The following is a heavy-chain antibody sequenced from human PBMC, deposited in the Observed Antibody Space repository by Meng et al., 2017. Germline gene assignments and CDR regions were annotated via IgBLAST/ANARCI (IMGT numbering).Heavy chain of an antibody. Sequence: SVKVSCKASGGTFSSYAISWVRQAPGQGREWMGGIIPIFGTANYAQKFQGRVTITTDESTSTAYMELSCLRSEDTAVYYCARKLLHCSGGSCYSQPDALDIWAQGPMVTVSS. CDR1: GGTFSSYA. CDR2: IIPIFGTA. V-gene: IGHV1-69*05. CDR3: ARKLLHCSGGSCYSQPDALDI. J-gene: IGHJ3*02. D-gene: IGHD2-15*01.